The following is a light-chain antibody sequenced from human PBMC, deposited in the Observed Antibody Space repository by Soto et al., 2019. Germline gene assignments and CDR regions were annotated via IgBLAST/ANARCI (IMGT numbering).Light chain of an antibody. Sequence: QSVLTQPRSVSGSPGQSVTISCTGTISDVGGYNYVSWYQQHPGKAPKLMIYDVSKRPSGGPDRFSGSKSGNTASLTISGLQAEDEADYYCCSYAGSYTFDVFGTGTKVTV. CDR3: CSYAGSYTFDV. CDR1: ISDVGGYNY. J-gene: IGLJ1*01. V-gene: IGLV2-11*01. CDR2: DVS.